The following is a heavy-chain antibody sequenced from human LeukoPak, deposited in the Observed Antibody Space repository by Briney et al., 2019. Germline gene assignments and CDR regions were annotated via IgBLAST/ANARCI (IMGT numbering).Heavy chain of an antibody. CDR3: ARDPDYGDPE. D-gene: IGHD4-17*01. Sequence: PGGSLRLSCVASGFTFSDHYMSWLRLSPGKGLEWLSYITSSGSTTDYADSVKGRFTISRDNAKNSMFLQMNSLRPEDTAVYYCARDPDYGDPEWGQGTLVTVSS. J-gene: IGHJ4*02. CDR1: GFTFSDHY. V-gene: IGHV3-11*01. CDR2: ITSSGSTT.